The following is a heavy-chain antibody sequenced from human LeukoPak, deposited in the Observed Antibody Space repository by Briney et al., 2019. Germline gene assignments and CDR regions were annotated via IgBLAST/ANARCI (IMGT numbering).Heavy chain of an antibody. V-gene: IGHV4-34*04. CDR2: INDRGGT. CDR3: ARGQYCSTTTCYSARRYFDF. CDR1: LGASSDYF. Sequence: SETLSLTRALSLGASSDYFWTWIRQPPGEGLVWSAEINDRGGTNPNSPLRRRAGISPPKSMHKFSLRLTSVTAADTAVYYCARGQYCSTTTCYSARRYFDFWGQGTLVTVSS. J-gene: IGHJ4*02. D-gene: IGHD2-2*01.